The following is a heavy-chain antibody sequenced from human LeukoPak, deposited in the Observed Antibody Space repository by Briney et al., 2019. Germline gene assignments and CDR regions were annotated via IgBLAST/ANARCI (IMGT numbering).Heavy chain of an antibody. CDR1: GYTFTSYD. J-gene: IGHJ5*02. CDR2: MKPNSGNT. Sequence: ASVKVSCKASGYTFTSYDINWVRQATGQGLEWMGWMKPNSGNTGYAQKFQGRVTMTRNTSIGTAYMELSSLRSEDTAVYYCARGQSYDFWSGSGPWGQGTLVTVSS. D-gene: IGHD3-3*01. CDR3: ARGQSYDFWSGSGP. V-gene: IGHV1-8*01.